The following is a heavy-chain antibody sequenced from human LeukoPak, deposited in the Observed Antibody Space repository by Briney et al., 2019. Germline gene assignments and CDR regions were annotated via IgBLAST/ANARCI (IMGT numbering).Heavy chain of an antibody. D-gene: IGHD1-26*01. CDR1: GFTFSGYW. CDR2: ISGSGGST. CDR3: AKDQQYSGSYLFDY. J-gene: IGHJ4*02. Sequence: PGGSLRLSCAASGFTFSGYWMAWVRQAPGKGLEWVSAISGSGGSTYYADSVKGRFTISRDNSKNTLYLQMNSLRAEDTAVYYCAKDQQYSGSYLFDYWGQGTLVTVSS. V-gene: IGHV3-23*01.